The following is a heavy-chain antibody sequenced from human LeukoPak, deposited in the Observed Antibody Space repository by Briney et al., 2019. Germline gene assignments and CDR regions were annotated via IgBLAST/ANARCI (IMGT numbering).Heavy chain of an antibody. Sequence: SGPTLVKPTQTLTLTCTFSGFSLTTSGVGVGWIRQPPGKALEWLALIYWDDDRRYNPSLKSRLTITKDTSKNHVVLSMTNVDPVDTATYYCAHQTVTHDPNAFHYWGQGTVVTVSS. CDR1: GFSLTTSGVG. J-gene: IGHJ4*02. D-gene: IGHD4-17*01. CDR2: IYWDDDR. V-gene: IGHV2-5*02. CDR3: AHQTVTHDPNAFHY.